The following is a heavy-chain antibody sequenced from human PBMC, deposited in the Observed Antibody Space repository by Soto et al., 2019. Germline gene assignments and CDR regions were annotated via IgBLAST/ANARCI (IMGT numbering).Heavy chain of an antibody. CDR1: GFIFTNYW. Sequence: EEQLMESGGGLVEPGGSLRLSCTASGFIFTNYWLHWVRQAPGKGLVWVSRINVDGRSTNYADLAKGRFTISRDNAKNMVYMQMNSLVVEDTAVYYGVRGAGTAYYMDVWGRGTTVTVSS. D-gene: IGHD5-18*01. J-gene: IGHJ6*03. V-gene: IGHV3-74*01. CDR2: INVDGRST. CDR3: VRGAGTAYYMDV.